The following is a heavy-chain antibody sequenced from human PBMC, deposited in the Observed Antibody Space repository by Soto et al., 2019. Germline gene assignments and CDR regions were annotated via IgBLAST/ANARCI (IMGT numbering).Heavy chain of an antibody. CDR2: ISGSGGST. V-gene: IGHV3-23*01. J-gene: IGHJ4*02. CDR3: AKGGVGATRRLDPHFFDY. Sequence: GGSLRLSCAASGFTFSSYAMSWVRQAPGKGLEWVSAISGSGGSTYYADSVKGRFTISRDNSKNTLYLQMNSLRAEDTAVYYCAKGGVGATRRLDPHFFDYWGQGTLVTVSS. D-gene: IGHD1-26*01. CDR1: GFTFSSYA.